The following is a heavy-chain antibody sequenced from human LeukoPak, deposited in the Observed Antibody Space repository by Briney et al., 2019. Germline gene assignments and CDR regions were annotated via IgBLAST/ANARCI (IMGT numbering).Heavy chain of an antibody. J-gene: IGHJ4*02. CDR3: ARGIPGYFGTSGYYYEY. D-gene: IGHD3-22*01. CDR1: GDSISSNYW. V-gene: IGHV4-4*02. CDR2: IHHSGST. Sequence: SETLSLTCAVSGDSISSNYWWTWVRQPPGKGLEWIGEIHHSGSTNYSPSLKSRATISVDYSRNQSSLGLSSVTAADTAVYYCARGIPGYFGTSGYYYEYWGQGTLVTVSS.